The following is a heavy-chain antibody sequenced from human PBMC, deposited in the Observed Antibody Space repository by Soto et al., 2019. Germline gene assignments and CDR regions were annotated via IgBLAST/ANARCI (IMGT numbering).Heavy chain of an antibody. CDR2: ISDDGSTA. CDR3: ARGPRVSSTGTGAH. V-gene: IGHV3-74*01. Sequence: GGSLRLSCAVSGFTFSAYWMRWVRQVPGKGLTWVSRISDDGSTATYADSVKGRFVISRDNAKSSLYLEMNTLRVDDSGLYYCARGPRVSSTGTGAHWGRGALVTVSS. D-gene: IGHD1-1*01. CDR1: GFTFSAYW. J-gene: IGHJ4*02.